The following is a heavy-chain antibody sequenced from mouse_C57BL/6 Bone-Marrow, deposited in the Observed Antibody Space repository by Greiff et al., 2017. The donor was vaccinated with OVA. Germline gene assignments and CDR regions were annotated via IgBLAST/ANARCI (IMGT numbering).Heavy chain of an antibody. CDR3: ARYLWGAMDY. J-gene: IGHJ4*01. Sequence: QVQLQQSGPELVKPEASVKISCKASGYAFSSSWMNWVKQRPGKGLEWIGRIYPGDGDTNYNGKFKGKATLTADKSSSTAYMQLSSLTSEDSAVYFCARYLWGAMDYWGQGTSVTVSS. V-gene: IGHV1-82*01. CDR2: IYPGDGDT. D-gene: IGHD1-1*02. CDR1: GYAFSSSW.